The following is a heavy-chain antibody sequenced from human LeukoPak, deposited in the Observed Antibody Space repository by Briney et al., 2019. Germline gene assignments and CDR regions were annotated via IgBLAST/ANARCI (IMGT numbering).Heavy chain of an antibody. D-gene: IGHD3-16*01. CDR1: GFTFSSYG. Sequence: GGSLRLSCAASGFTFSSYGMSWVRQAPGKGLEWVSAISGSGGSTYYADSVKGRFTISRDNSKNTLYLQMNSLRAEDTAVYYCAKDVSWGGAFDIWGQGTMVTVSS. CDR3: AKDVSWGGAFDI. CDR2: ISGSGGST. J-gene: IGHJ3*02. V-gene: IGHV3-23*01.